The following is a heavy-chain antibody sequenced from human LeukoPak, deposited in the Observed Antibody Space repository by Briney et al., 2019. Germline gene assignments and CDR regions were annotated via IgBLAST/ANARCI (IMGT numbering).Heavy chain of an antibody. CDR1: GGSFSGYY. Sequence: SETLSLTCAVYGGSFSGYYWSWIRQPPGKGLEWIGYISYNGTTNYNPSLKSRLTISLDTSKKQYSLQLSSVTAANTDVYYCASDGGQGYWGQGILVTVSS. CDR3: ASDGGQGY. V-gene: IGHV4-59*08. D-gene: IGHD3-10*01. CDR2: ISYNGTT. J-gene: IGHJ4*02.